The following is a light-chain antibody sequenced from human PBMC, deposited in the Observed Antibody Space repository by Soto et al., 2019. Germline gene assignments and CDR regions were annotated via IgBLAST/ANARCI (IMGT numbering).Light chain of an antibody. J-gene: IGKJ1*01. Sequence: DIQMTQSPSTLSASVGDRVTITCRASESIGSWLAWYQQKPGKAPKLLIYKTSSLKSGVPSRFSGSGSGTEFTLTISSLQPDDFATYYCQQYNSYSETFGQGTKVEIK. V-gene: IGKV1-5*03. CDR1: ESIGSW. CDR2: KTS. CDR3: QQYNSYSET.